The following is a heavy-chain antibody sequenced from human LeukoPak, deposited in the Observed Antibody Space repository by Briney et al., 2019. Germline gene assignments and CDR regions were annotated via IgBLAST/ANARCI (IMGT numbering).Heavy chain of an antibody. J-gene: IGHJ1*01. V-gene: IGHV3-30*02. CDR1: GFTFSSYG. Sequence: GGSLRLSCAASGFTFSSYGMHWVRQAPGKGLEWVAFIRYDGSNKYYADSVKGRFTISRDNSKNTLYLQMNSLRAEDTAVYYCANVVVPAAISSEYSQHWGQGTLVTVSS. D-gene: IGHD2-2*02. CDR3: ANVVVPAAISSEYSQH. CDR2: IRYDGSNK.